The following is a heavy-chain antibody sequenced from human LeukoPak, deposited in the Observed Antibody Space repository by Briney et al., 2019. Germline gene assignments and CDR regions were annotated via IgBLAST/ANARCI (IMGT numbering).Heavy chain of an antibody. CDR2: ISAYNGNT. J-gene: IGHJ4*02. CDR3: ARDAYYYGSGTAQEDY. Sequence: ASVKVSCKASGYTYTSYGISWVRQAPGQGHEWMGWISAYNGNTNYAQKLQGRVTMTTDTSTSTAYMELRSLRSDDTAVYYCARDAYYYGSGTAQEDYWGQGTLVTVSS. CDR1: GYTYTSYG. D-gene: IGHD3-10*01. V-gene: IGHV1-18*01.